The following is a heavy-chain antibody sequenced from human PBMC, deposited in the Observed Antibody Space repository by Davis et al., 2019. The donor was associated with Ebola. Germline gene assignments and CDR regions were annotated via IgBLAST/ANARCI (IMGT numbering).Heavy chain of an antibody. V-gene: IGHV4-34*01. CDR2: IYHSGST. D-gene: IGHD2-8*02. CDR1: GGSFSGYY. Sequence: SETLSLTCAVYGGSFSGYYWSWIRQPPGKGLEWIGEIYHSGSTNYNPSLKSRVTISVDKSKNQFPLKLSSVTAADTAVYYCARERGSDCTGGVCYFDYYYGMDVWGQGTTVTVSS. J-gene: IGHJ6*02. CDR3: ARERGSDCTGGVCYFDYYYGMDV.